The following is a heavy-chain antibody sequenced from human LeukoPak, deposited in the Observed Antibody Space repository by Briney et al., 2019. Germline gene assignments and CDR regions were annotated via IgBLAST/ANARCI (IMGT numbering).Heavy chain of an antibody. V-gene: IGHV1-69*04. CDR2: IIPILGIA. J-gene: IGHJ4*02. Sequence: SVKVSCKASGGTFSSYAISWVRQAPGQGLEWMGRIIPILGIANYAQKFQGRVTITADKSTSTAYMELSSLRSEDTAVYYCARGSSSSHYFDYWGQGTLVTVSS. CDR1: GGTFSSYA. CDR3: ARGSSSSHYFDY. D-gene: IGHD6-6*01.